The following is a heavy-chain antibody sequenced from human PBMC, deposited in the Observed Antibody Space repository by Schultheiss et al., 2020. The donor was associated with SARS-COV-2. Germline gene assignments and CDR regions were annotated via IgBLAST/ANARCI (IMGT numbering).Heavy chain of an antibody. CDR1: GFAFSNYG. CDR3: ARGGHSAWYED. Sequence: GGSLRLSCAASGFAFSNYGMHWVRQAPGKGLEWVALISYDGSKKYYADSVKGRFTISRDNSKNTLYLQMNSLRAEDTAVYFCARGGHSAWYEDWGQGTLVTVSS. CDR2: ISYDGSKK. D-gene: IGHD6-19*01. J-gene: IGHJ4*02. V-gene: IGHV3-30*03.